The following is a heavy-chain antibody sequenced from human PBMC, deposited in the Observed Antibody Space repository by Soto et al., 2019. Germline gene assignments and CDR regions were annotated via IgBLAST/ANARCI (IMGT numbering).Heavy chain of an antibody. CDR1: GFTFSSYG. CDR2: ISYDGSNK. V-gene: IGHV3-30*03. CDR3: ASLAYYDILTGYFSHQNTAYDAFDI. J-gene: IGHJ3*02. D-gene: IGHD3-9*01. Sequence: PGGSLRLSCAASGFTFSSYGMHWVRQAPGKGLEWVAVISYDGSNKYYADSVKGRFTISRDNSKNTLYLQMNSLRAEDTAVYYCASLAYYDILTGYFSHQNTAYDAFDIWGQGTMVTVS.